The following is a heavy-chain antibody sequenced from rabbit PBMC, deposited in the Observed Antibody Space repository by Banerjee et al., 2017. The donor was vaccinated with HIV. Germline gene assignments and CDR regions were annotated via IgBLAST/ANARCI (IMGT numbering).Heavy chain of an antibody. CDR1: GFSFSSSYY. CDR2: IVAGSSGST. J-gene: IGHJ4*01. Sequence: QEQLEESGGDLVKPEGSLTLTCTASGFSFSSSYYMCWVRQAPGKGLEWIGCIVAGSSGSTYYASWAKGRFTISKTSSTTVTLQMTSLTVADTATYFCARNYNLWGPGTLVTVS. V-gene: IGHV1S45*01. CDR3: ARNYNL. D-gene: IGHD2-1*01.